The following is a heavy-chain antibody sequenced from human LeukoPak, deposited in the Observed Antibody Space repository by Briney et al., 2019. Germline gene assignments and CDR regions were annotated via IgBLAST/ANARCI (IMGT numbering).Heavy chain of an antibody. J-gene: IGHJ4*02. V-gene: IGHV4-34*01. CDR1: GGSFSGYY. D-gene: IGHD3-22*01. Sequence: NPSETLSLTCAVYGGSFSGYYWSWIRQPPGKGLEWIGEINHSGSTNYNPSLKSRVTISVDTSKNQFSLKLSSVTAADTAVYYCARRGDYDSSGFDYWGQGTLVTVSS. CDR2: INHSGST. CDR3: ARRGDYDSSGFDY.